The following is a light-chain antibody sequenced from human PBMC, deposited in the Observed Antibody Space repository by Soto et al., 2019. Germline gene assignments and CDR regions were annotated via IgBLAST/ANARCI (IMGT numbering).Light chain of an antibody. Sequence: EIVLTQSPASLSVSPGERVTLSCRASQSVGRNLAWYHQQPGQAPRLLIYDASSRATGVPARFSGSGSGTEFTLTISRLQSEDFAVYYCQQYGSGPPLTFGGGTKVDIK. CDR1: QSVGRN. V-gene: IGKV3-15*01. CDR3: QQYGSGPPLT. CDR2: DAS. J-gene: IGKJ4*01.